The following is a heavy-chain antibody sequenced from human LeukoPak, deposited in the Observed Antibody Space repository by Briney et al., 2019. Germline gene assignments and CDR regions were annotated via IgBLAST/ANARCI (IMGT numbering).Heavy chain of an antibody. CDR1: GFTFSSYE. Sequence: TGGSLRLSCAASGFTFSSYEMSWVRQVPGKGLEWVSYIGGSGSAIYYADSVKGRFTISRDNAKNSLYLQMIGLRAEDTGVYYCARDASLAGDRVEYWGQGTLVTVSS. J-gene: IGHJ4*02. D-gene: IGHD3-16*01. CDR2: IGGSGSAI. V-gene: IGHV3-48*03. CDR3: ARDASLAGDRVEY.